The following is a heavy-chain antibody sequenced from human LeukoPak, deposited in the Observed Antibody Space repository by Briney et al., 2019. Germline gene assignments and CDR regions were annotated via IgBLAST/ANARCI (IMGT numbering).Heavy chain of an antibody. CDR1: GLSISDNY. CDR2: IHSGVNI. V-gene: IGHV3-53*01. CDR3: ARDRGYDMDV. J-gene: IGHJ6*03. Sequence: GRTLRLSCAASGLSISDNYISWGRQAPGQGLGWGSIIHSGVNIYYADSVNGRFTISIDNSKNTLYLQMNRLRAEDTAVYYCARDRGYDMDVWGQGTTVTVSS.